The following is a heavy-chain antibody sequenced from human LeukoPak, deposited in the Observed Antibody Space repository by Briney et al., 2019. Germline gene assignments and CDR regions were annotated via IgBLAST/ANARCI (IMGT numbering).Heavy chain of an antibody. CDR2: IYHGGST. CDR3: ARGTIFGVVSNFDY. V-gene: IGHV4-30-2*01. CDR1: GGSISSGGYS. D-gene: IGHD3-3*01. J-gene: IGHJ4*02. Sequence: SETLSLTCAVSGGSISSGGYSWSWIRQPPGKGLEWIGYIYHGGSTYYNPSLKSRVTISVDRSKNQFSLKLSSVTAADTAVYYCARGTIFGVVSNFDYWGQGTLVTVSS.